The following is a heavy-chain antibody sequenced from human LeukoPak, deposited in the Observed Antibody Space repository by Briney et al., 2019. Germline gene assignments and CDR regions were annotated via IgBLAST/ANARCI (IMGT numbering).Heavy chain of an antibody. Sequence: SETLSLTCTVSGGSISSYYWSWIRQPPGKGLEWIGCIYTSGSTNYNPSLKSRVTISVDTSKNQFSLKLSSVTAADTAVYYCARRGRYDDFNWFDPWGQGTLVTVSS. J-gene: IGHJ5*02. D-gene: IGHD3-16*01. V-gene: IGHV4-4*09. CDR3: ARRGRYDDFNWFDP. CDR2: IYTSGST. CDR1: GGSISSYY.